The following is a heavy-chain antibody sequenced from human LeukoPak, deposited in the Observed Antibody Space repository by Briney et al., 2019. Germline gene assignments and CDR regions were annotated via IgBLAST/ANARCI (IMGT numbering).Heavy chain of an antibody. CDR2: INHSGST. J-gene: IGHJ6*02. CDR1: GGSISSYY. D-gene: IGHD2-15*01. Sequence: SETLSLTCTVSGGSISSYYWSWIRQPPGKGLEWIGEINHSGSTNYNPSLKSRVTISVDTSKNQFSLKLSSLTAADTAVYYCARQPIVVVVAATPEGYYYGMDVWGQGTTVTVSS. V-gene: IGHV4-34*01. CDR3: ARQPIVVVVAATPEGYYYGMDV.